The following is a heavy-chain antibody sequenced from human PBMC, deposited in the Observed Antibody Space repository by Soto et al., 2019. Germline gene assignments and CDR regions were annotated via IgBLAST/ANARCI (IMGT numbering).Heavy chain of an antibody. D-gene: IGHD2-2*01. CDR1: GGTFSSYA. V-gene: IGHV1-69*01. Sequence: QVQLVQSGAEVKKPGSSVKVSCKASGGTFSSYAISWVRQAPGQGLEWMGGIIPIFGTANYAQKFQGRVTITADESTSTAYMELSSLRSEDTAVYYCARQIYCSSTSCYEENWFDPWGQGTLVTVSS. CDR2: IIPIFGTA. CDR3: ARQIYCSSTSCYEENWFDP. J-gene: IGHJ5*02.